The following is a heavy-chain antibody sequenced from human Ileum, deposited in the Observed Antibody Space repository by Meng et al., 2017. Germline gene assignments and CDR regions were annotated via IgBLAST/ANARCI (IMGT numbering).Heavy chain of an antibody. D-gene: IGHD6-13*01. J-gene: IGHJ4*02. CDR3: ARDSGVAEYDF. CDR2: IKNDGSEK. Sequence: GESLKISCAASGFKFSRYWFSWVRQAPGKGLEWVANIKNDGSEKYYVESVKGRFSISRDNAKNSVYVQMSSLRVEDTAVYYCARDSGVAEYDFWGQGTLVTVS. V-gene: IGHV3-7*01. CDR1: GFKFSRYW.